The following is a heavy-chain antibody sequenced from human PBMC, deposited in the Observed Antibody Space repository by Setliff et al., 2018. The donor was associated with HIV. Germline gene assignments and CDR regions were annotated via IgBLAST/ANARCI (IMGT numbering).Heavy chain of an antibody. J-gene: IGHJ3*02. Sequence: ASVKVSCKTSGYTFTAYYIYWVRQAPGHGLELMGRIHPNTGSTNYLQKFQGRVSITRDTSMSTVYMTLTGLTSDDTAVYYCARVGPESLPYTWDDEADTFDIWGQGTMVTVSS. D-gene: IGHD1-1*01. CDR1: GYTFTAYY. CDR2: IHPNTGST. CDR3: ARVGPESLPYTWDDEADTFDI. V-gene: IGHV1-2*06.